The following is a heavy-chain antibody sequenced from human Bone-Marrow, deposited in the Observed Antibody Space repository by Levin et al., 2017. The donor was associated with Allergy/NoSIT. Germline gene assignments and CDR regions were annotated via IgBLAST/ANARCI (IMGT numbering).Heavy chain of an antibody. CDR2: IYWDDDK. CDR3: AHTFRVPGDNDAEYFQK. D-gene: IGHD2-21*02. V-gene: IGHV2-5*02. J-gene: IGHJ1*01. CDR1: GFSLITYGAG. Sequence: KSSGPTLVKPTQTLTVTCTFSGFSLITYGAGVGWIRQPPGKALEWLAFIYWDDDKRYSPSLRSRLTISKDTSKNQVFFTMTNMDPVDTATYYCAHTFRVPGDNDAEYFQKWGQGTLVTVSS.